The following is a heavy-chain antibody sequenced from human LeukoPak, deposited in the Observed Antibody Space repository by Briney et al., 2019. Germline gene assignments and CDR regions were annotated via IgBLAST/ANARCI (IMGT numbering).Heavy chain of an antibody. CDR3: ARAGYCSGGSCYFWFDP. D-gene: IGHD2-15*01. V-gene: IGHV1-2*02. CDR2: INPNSGGT. CDR1: GYTFSDYY. Sequence: ASVKVSCKASGYTFSDYYMHWVRQAPGQGLGWMGWINPNSGGTKYAQKFQGRVTMTRDTSISTAYMELSRLRSDDPAVYYCARAGYCSGGSCYFWFDPSGQGTLVTVSS. J-gene: IGHJ5*02.